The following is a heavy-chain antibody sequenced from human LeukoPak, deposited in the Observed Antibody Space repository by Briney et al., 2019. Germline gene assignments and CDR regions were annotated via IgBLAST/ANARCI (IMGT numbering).Heavy chain of an antibody. CDR1: GFTFSSYG. CDR3: AKHYMGSSYNRGCDC. D-gene: IGHD3-10*01. CDR2: IRYDGSNK. Sequence: GGSLRLSCAASGFTFSSYGMHWVRQAPGKGLEWVAFIRYDGSNKYYADSVKGRFTISRDNSKNTLYLQMNSLRAKDTAVYYCAKHYMGSSYNRGCDCWGQGTQVTVSS. J-gene: IGHJ4*02. V-gene: IGHV3-30*02.